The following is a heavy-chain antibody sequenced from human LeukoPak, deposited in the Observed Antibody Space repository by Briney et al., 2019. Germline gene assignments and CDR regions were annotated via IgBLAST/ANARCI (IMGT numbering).Heavy chain of an antibody. CDR3: AKDATISHRYLDY. Sequence: GGSLRLSCAASGFTFDDHAMQWVRQAPGKGLEWVSLVSWDGGSTYYADSVKGRFTISRDNSKNSLYLQMNSLRAEDTALYYCAKDATISHRYLDYWGQGTLVTVSS. V-gene: IGHV3-43D*03. D-gene: IGHD5-12*01. CDR1: GFTFDDHA. J-gene: IGHJ4*02. CDR2: VSWDGGST.